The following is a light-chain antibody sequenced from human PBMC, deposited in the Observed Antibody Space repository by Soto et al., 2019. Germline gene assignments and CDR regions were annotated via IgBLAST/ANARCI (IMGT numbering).Light chain of an antibody. CDR3: QQYNSAPRT. CDR1: QGISNY. V-gene: IGKV1-27*01. CDR2: AAS. J-gene: IGKJ1*01. Sequence: DIPMTQSPSSLSASVGDRVTITCRASQGISNYLAWYQQKPGKVPKLLIYAASTLQSGVPSRFSGSGSGTDFTLTISRLQPEDVATYYCQQYNSAPRTFGQGTKVEIK.